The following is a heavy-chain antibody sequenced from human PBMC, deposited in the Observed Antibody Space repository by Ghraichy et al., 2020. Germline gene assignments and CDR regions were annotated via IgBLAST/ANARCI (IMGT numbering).Heavy chain of an antibody. CDR1: GGSISSYY. D-gene: IGHD2-15*01. J-gene: IGHJ4*02. Sequence: SETLSLTCTVSGGSISSYYWSWIRQPPGKGLEWIGYIYYSGSTNYNPSLKSRVTISVDTSKNQFSLKLSSVTAADTAVYYCARVEIYCSGGSCDTQAQHFDYWGQGTLVTVSS. CDR2: IYYSGST. CDR3: ARVEIYCSGGSCDTQAQHFDY. V-gene: IGHV4-59*01.